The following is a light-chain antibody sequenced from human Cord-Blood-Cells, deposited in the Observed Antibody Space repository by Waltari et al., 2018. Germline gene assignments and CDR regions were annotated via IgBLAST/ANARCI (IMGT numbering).Light chain of an antibody. Sequence: SYVLTQPPSVSVAPGKTARITCGGNHIGSKRVHWYQQKPGQAPVLVVYDDSDRPSGIPERFSGSNSGNTATLTISRVEAGDEADYYCQVWDSSSDLVVFGGGTKLTVL. J-gene: IGLJ2*01. CDR3: QVWDSSSDLVV. CDR1: HIGSKR. CDR2: DDS. V-gene: IGLV3-21*03.